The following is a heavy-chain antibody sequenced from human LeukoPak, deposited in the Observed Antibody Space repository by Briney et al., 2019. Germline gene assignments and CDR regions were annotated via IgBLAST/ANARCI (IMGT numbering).Heavy chain of an antibody. J-gene: IGHJ4*02. CDR3: ARDMDYGDYYQNLDY. CDR2: ISYDGSNK. D-gene: IGHD4-17*01. V-gene: IGHV3-30-3*01. Sequence: GRSLRLSCAASGFTFSSYAMHWVRQAPGKGLEWVAVISYDGSNKYYADSVKGRFTISRDNSKNTLYLQMNSLRAEDTAVYYCARDMDYGDYYQNLDYWGQGTLVTVSS. CDR1: GFTFSSYA.